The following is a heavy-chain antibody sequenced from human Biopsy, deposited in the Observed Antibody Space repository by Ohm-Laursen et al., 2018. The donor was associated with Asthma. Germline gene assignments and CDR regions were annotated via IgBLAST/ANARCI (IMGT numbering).Heavy chain of an antibody. CDR3: ARAVDYSHYYGIDV. CDR1: GYTFNSAG. V-gene: IGHV1-18*01. D-gene: IGHD3-10*01. J-gene: IGHJ6*02. CDR2: ISVYNGNT. Sequence: ATVKISCKASGYTFNSAGITWVRQAPGQGLEWMGWISVYNGNTKVAQKLQDRVTMITDTSTSTAYMELRSLRSDDTAVYFCARAVDYSHYYGIDVWGQGTTVTV.